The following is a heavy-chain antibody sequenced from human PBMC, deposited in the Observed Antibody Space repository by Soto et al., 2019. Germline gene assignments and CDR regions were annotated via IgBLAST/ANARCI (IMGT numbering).Heavy chain of an antibody. Sequence: SETLSLTCAVSGGSISSGGYSWSWIRQPPGTGLEWIGYIYHSGSTYYNPSLKSRVTISVDRSKNQFSLKLSSVTAADTAVYYCARGSPVYGDYEGNWFDPWGQGTLVTVSS. CDR1: GGSISSGGYS. J-gene: IGHJ5*02. CDR3: ARGSPVYGDYEGNWFDP. CDR2: IYHSGST. D-gene: IGHD4-17*01. V-gene: IGHV4-30-2*01.